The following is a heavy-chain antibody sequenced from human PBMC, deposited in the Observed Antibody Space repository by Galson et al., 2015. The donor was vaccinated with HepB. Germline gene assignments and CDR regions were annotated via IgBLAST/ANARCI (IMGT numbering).Heavy chain of an antibody. CDR2: IGSSGGST. CDR3: AKVVTTAIYFDY. V-gene: IGHV3-23*01. J-gene: IGHJ4*02. CDR1: GFTFSSYA. D-gene: IGHD4-11*01. Sequence: SLRLSCAASGFTFSSYAMSWVRQAPGKGLEWVSAIGSSGGSTYYADSVKGRFTISRDSSKNTLYLQMNSLRAEDTAVYYCAKVVTTAIYFDYWGQGTLVTVSS.